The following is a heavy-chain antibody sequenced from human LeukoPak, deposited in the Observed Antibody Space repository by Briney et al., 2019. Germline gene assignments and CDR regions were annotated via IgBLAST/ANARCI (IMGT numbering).Heavy chain of an antibody. J-gene: IGHJ6*02. CDR1: GGSFSGYY. Sequence: SETLSLTCAVYGGSFSGYYWSWIRQPPGKGLEWIGEINHSGSTNYNPSLKSRVTISVDTSKNQFSLKLSSVTAADTAVYYCARDKGIAAAGTAAMVYYGMDVWGQGTTVTVSS. V-gene: IGHV4-34*01. D-gene: IGHD6-13*01. CDR3: ARDKGIAAAGTAAMVYYGMDV. CDR2: INHSGST.